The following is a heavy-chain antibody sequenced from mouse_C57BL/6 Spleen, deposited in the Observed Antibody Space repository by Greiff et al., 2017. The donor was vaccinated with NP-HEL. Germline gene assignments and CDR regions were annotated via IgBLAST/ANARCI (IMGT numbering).Heavy chain of an antibody. D-gene: IGHD2-5*01. V-gene: IGHV5-9-1*02. CDR2: ISSGGDYI. Sequence: EVKVVESGEGLVKPGGSLKLSCAASGFTFSSYAMSWVRQTPEKRLEWVAYISSGGDYIYYADTVKGRFTISRDNARNTLYLQMSSLKSEDTAMYYCTRDEGYSNYFYYAMDYWGQGTSVTVSS. CDR1: GFTFSSYA. CDR3: TRDEGYSNYFYYAMDY. J-gene: IGHJ4*01.